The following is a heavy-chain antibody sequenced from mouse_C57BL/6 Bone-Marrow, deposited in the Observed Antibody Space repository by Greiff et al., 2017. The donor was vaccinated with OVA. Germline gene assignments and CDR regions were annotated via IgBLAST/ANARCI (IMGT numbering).Heavy chain of an antibody. Sequence: VQLKESGPELVKPGASVKISCKASGYSSTDYNMNWVKQSNGKSLEWIGVINPNYGTTSYNQKFKGKAKLTVDQSSSTAYMQLNSLTSEDSAVYYCSIYYDYNQAWFAYWGQGTLVTVSA. V-gene: IGHV1-39*01. J-gene: IGHJ3*01. CDR2: INPNYGTT. CDR1: GYSSTDYN. CDR3: SIYYDYNQAWFAY. D-gene: IGHD2-4*01.